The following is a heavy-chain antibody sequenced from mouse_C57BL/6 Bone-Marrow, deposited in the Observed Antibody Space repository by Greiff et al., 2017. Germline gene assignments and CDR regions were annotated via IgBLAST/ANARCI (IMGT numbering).Heavy chain of an antibody. CDR2: INPNNGGT. CDR1: GYTFTDYN. V-gene: IGHV1-22*01. CDR3: ASGPYYYALYYFDY. Sequence: VQLQQSGPELVKPGASVKMSCKASGYTFTDYNMHWVKQSHGKSLEWIGYINPNNGGTSYNQKFKGKATLTVNKSSSTAYMELRSLTSEDSAVYYCASGPYYYALYYFDYWGQGTTLTVSS. D-gene: IGHD1-1*01. J-gene: IGHJ2*01.